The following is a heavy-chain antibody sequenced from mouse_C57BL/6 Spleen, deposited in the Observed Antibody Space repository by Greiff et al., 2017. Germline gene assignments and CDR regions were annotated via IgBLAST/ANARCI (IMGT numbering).Heavy chain of an antibody. V-gene: IGHV1-26*01. Sequence: VQLQQSGPELVKPGASVKISCKASGYTFTDYYMNWVKQSHGRSLEWIGDINPNNGGTSYNQKFKGKATLTVDQSSSPAYMELRSLTSEDSAVYYCARGDYYGSSYRFAYWGRGTLVTVSA. D-gene: IGHD1-1*01. CDR2: INPNNGGT. J-gene: IGHJ3*01. CDR3: ARGDYYGSSYRFAY. CDR1: GYTFTDYY.